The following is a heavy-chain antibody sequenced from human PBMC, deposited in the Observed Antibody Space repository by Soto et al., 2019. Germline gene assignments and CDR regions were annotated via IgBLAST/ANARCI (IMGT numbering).Heavy chain of an antibody. D-gene: IGHD2-2*01. Sequence: EVQLLESGGGLVQPGGSLRLSCAASGFTFSSYAMSWVRQAPGKGLEWGSGISGSGGSTYYADSVKGRFTISRDNSKNTLYLQMNSLRAEDTAVYYCAKDRGGCSSTSCPPRLFDYWGQGTLVTVSS. CDR1: GFTFSSYA. V-gene: IGHV3-23*01. CDR3: AKDRGGCSSTSCPPRLFDY. CDR2: ISGSGGST. J-gene: IGHJ4*02.